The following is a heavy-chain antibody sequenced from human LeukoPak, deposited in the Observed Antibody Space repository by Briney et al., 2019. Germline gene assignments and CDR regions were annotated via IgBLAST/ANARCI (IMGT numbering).Heavy chain of an antibody. CDR2: ISGSGGST. J-gene: IGHJ6*03. V-gene: IGHV3-23*01. CDR1: GGTFSSYA. Sequence: GSLRISCAASGGTFSSYAMSWVRQAPGKGLEWVSAISGSGGSTYYADSVRGRFTISRDNSKNTLHLQMNSLRAEDTAVYYCAKSSSSSFYYYCMDVWGRGTTVTVSS. D-gene: IGHD6-6*01. CDR3: AKSSSSSFYYYCMDV.